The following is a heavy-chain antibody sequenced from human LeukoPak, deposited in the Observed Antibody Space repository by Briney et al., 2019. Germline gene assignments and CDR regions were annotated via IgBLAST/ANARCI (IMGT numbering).Heavy chain of an antibody. CDR1: GGSFSGYY. V-gene: IGHV4-34*01. J-gene: IGHJ5*02. D-gene: IGHD2-2*01. CDR2: INHSGST. Sequence: SETLSLTCAVYGGSFSGYYWSWIRQPPGKGLEWIGEINHSGSTNYNPSLKSRVTISVDTSKNQFSLKLSSVTAADTAVYYCARPLHCSSTSCYPFDLWGQGTLVTVSS. CDR3: ARPLHCSSTSCYPFDL.